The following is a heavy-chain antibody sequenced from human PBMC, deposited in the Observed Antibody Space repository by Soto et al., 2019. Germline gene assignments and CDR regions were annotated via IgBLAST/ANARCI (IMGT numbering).Heavy chain of an antibody. CDR3: AKGGSGNYLTYYYYYGMDV. CDR2: ISYDGNNK. J-gene: IGHJ6*02. Sequence: QVQLVESGGGVVQPGRSLRLSCAASGFSLTNNGMHWVCQAPGRRLEWVAVISYDGNNKYYVDSVKGRFTISRDNSKITVYLEMNNLRAEDTAMYYCAKGGSGNYLTYYYYYGMDVWGQGTTVTVSS. D-gene: IGHD3-22*01. V-gene: IGHV3-30*18. CDR1: GFSLTNNG.